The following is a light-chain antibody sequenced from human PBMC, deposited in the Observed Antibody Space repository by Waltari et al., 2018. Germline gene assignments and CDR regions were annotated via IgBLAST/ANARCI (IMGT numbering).Light chain of an antibody. CDR2: ENN. J-gene: IGLJ2*01. Sequence: NFMLTQPHSVSESPGKTVTISCTRDSGSLASNSVQWYQQRPGSAPSSVIYENNQRPSGVPDRFSGSIDSSSNSASLTISGLKTEDEADYYCQSYDTSTVIFGGGTKLTVL. CDR3: QSYDTSTVI. CDR1: SGSLASNS. V-gene: IGLV6-57*03.